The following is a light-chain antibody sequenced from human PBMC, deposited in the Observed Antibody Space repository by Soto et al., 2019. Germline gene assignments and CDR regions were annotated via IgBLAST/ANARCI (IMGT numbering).Light chain of an antibody. CDR3: QQYGSPPWA. J-gene: IGKJ1*01. Sequence: IVLTQSPGTLSLSPGERATLSCRASQSVGSNFLAWYQQKRGQAPRILIYAASNRASGIPDRFSGSGYGSDFTLTISRLEPEDCAVYYCQQYGSPPWAFGQGTRVEI. V-gene: IGKV3-20*01. CDR1: QSVGSNF. CDR2: AAS.